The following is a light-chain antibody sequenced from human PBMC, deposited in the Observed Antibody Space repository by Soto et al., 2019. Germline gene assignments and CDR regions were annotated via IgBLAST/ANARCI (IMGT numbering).Light chain of an antibody. J-gene: IGKJ1*01. Sequence: EILLTQSPATLSLSPGERATLSCRASQSVSSNLAWYQQKPGQAPRLLIYGASTRATGIPARFSGSGSGTEFSLTISSLQSEDVAVYYCQQYNNWPPWTFGQGTKVEIK. CDR2: GAS. CDR3: QQYNNWPPWT. CDR1: QSVSSN. V-gene: IGKV3-15*01.